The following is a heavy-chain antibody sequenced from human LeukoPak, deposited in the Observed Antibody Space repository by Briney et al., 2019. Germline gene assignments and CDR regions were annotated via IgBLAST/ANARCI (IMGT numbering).Heavy chain of an antibody. Sequence: PGGSLRLSCAASGFTVSSNYMNWVRQAPGKGLEWVSVIYSGGNTYYADSVKGRFTISRDNSKNTVYLQMNSLRAEDTAVYYCARDRGVVPFDYWGQGTLVTVSS. CDR1: GFTVSSNY. CDR3: ARDRGVVPFDY. J-gene: IGHJ4*02. V-gene: IGHV3-66*01. CDR2: IYSGGNT. D-gene: IGHD3-3*01.